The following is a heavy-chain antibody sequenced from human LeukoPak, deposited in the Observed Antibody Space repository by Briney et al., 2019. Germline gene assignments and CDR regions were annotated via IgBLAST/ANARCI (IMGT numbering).Heavy chain of an antibody. J-gene: IGHJ4*02. CDR1: GFTFDDYA. CDR3: AKATASSGYSNPFDY. V-gene: IGHV3-9*01. Sequence: GGSLRLSCAASGFTFDDYAMQWVRQAPGKGLEWVSGVNWNNNYKVYADSVKGRFTISRDNAKNSLDLQMNSLRAEDTAFYYCAKATASSGYSNPFDYWGQGTLVTVST. D-gene: IGHD3-22*01. CDR2: VNWNNNYK.